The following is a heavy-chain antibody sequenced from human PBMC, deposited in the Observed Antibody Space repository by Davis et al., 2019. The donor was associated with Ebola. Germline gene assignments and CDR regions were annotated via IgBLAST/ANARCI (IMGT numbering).Heavy chain of an antibody. V-gene: IGHV3-74*01. CDR2: INSDGSST. Sequence: GESLKISCAASGFTFSSYWMHWVRQAPGKGLVWVSRINSDGSSTSYAGPVKGRFTSSRDNAKNTLYLQMNSLRAEDTAVYYCAREAGLGYCSGGSCYTSRYFDLWGRGTLVTVSS. CDR3: AREAGLGYCSGGSCYTSRYFDL. CDR1: GFTFSSYW. J-gene: IGHJ2*01. D-gene: IGHD2-15*01.